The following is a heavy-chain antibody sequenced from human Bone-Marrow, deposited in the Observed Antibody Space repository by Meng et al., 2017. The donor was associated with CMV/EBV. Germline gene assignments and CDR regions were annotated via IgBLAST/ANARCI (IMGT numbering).Heavy chain of an antibody. D-gene: IGHD2/OR15-2a*01. Sequence: SETLSLTCTVSGGSLSSGSFYWSWIRQPPGKGLEWIGNIYCMGFTKYSPYLKSRVTISVNRSKNQFTLELLSVTAADTAVYYCARDSEPTYRARVYGMDVWGQGTTVTVSS. J-gene: IGHJ6*01. CDR1: GGSLSSGSFY. V-gene: IGHV4-61*01. CDR2: IYCMGFT. CDR3: ARDSEPTYRARVYGMDV.